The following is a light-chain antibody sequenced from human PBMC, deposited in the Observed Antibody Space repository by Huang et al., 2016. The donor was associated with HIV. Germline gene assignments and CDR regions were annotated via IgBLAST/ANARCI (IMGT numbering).Light chain of an antibody. Sequence: EIILTQSPATLSLSPGERATLSCRASQSVSSYLAWYQQKPGQAPRLPIYDASNRATGIPARFSGSGSGTDFTLTISSLEPEDFAVYYCQQRSNRPPLTFGGGTKVEIK. J-gene: IGKJ4*01. CDR1: QSVSSY. CDR2: DAS. V-gene: IGKV3-11*01. CDR3: QQRSNRPPLT.